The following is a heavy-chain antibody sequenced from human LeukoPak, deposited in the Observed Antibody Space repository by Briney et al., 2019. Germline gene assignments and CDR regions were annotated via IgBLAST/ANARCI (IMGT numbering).Heavy chain of an antibody. V-gene: IGHV1-8*02. CDR2: MNPKSTNT. J-gene: IGHJ4*02. Sequence: GASVKVSCKASGYIFTNYDTHWVRQATGQGLEWMAWMNPKSTNTGYAQKFQGRVTVTRNTSISTAYVELSGLRSDDTAVYYCARGPMYSASYNYWGQGTLVTVSS. D-gene: IGHD1-26*01. CDR1: GYIFTNYD. CDR3: ARGPMYSASYNY.